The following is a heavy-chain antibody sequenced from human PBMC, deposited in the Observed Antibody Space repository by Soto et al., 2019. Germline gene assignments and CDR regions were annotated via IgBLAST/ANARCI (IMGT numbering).Heavy chain of an antibody. J-gene: IGHJ6*02. D-gene: IGHD3-16*01. CDR2: ISPYTGNT. V-gene: IGHV1-18*01. CDR3: VMVDNYVTPTPQDV. Sequence: QVQLVQSGDEVKKPGASVKVSCKASGYIFVNYGIAWVRQAPGQGLEWMGWISPYTGNTHAASKVQGRLTMTTDTSTSTAYMYLVSLTSDDTAVYYCVMVDNYVTPTPQDVWGQGTTVTVSS. CDR1: GYIFVNYG.